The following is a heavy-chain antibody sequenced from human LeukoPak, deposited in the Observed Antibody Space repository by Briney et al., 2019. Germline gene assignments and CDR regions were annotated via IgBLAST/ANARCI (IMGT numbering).Heavy chain of an antibody. Sequence: PGGSLRLSCAASGFTFSNYWMHWVRQAPGKGLVWVSRINSDGINTSYADSVKGRFTISRDNAKNTLNLQMNSLRAEDTAVYYCAKGGNMVRGLDYYYYMDVWGKGTTVTISS. CDR2: INSDGINT. V-gene: IGHV3-74*01. D-gene: IGHD3-10*01. CDR3: AKGGNMVRGLDYYYYMDV. J-gene: IGHJ6*03. CDR1: GFTFSNYW.